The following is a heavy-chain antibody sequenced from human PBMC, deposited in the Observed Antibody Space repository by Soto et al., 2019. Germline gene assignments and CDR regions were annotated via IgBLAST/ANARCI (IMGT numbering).Heavy chain of an antibody. D-gene: IGHD4-17*01. V-gene: IGHV3-30*18. J-gene: IGHJ4*02. CDR1: GFTFSSFG. Sequence: QVLLVESGGGVVQPGRSLRISCAVAGFTFSSFGMHWVRQAPGKGLEWLAVISDDGSSKHYADSLKGRVTISRDNSNNTLYLQMDSLGPEDTAVYYCAKDRWGDFGDLNLPGYWGQGTLVTVSS. CDR3: AKDRWGDFGDLNLPGY. CDR2: ISDDGSSK.